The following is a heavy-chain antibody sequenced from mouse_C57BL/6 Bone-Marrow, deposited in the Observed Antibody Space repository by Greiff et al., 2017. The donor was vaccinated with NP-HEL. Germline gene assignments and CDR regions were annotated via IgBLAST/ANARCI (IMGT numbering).Heavy chain of an antibody. CDR1: GFTFNTYA. D-gene: IGHD2-3*01. CDR2: IRSKSSNYAT. V-gene: IGHV10-3*01. CDR3: VTGCYYPIPYYYAMDY. J-gene: IGHJ4*01. Sequence: DVQLQESGGGLVQPKGSLKLSCAASGFTFNTYAMHWVRQAPGKGLEWVARIRSKSSNYATYYADSVKDRFTISRDASQSMLYLQMNNLKTEDTAMYYCVTGCYYPIPYYYAMDYWGQGTSVTVSS.